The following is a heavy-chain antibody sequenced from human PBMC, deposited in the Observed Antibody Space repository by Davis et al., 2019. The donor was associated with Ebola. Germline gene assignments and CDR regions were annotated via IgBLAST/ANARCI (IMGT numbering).Heavy chain of an antibody. D-gene: IGHD6-13*01. J-gene: IGHJ6*02. V-gene: IGHV4-59*01. CDR2: IHSDGSA. CDR1: GGSLKNFY. CDR3: AREPGSWYRITGPGMDV. Sequence: SETLSLTCSVSGGSLKNFYWSWIRQPPGKGLEWIGNIHSDGSARYSPSLRSRVTMSVDMSQTQFSLRLSSLTADDTAVYYCAREPGSWYRITGPGMDVWGQGTTVTVSS.